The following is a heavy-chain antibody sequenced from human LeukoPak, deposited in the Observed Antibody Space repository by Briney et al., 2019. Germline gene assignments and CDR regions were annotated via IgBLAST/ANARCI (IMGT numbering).Heavy chain of an antibody. Sequence: ASVKVSCKASGGTFSSYAISWVRQAPGQGLEWMGRIIPIFGIANYAQKFQGRVTITADKSTSTAYMELSSLRSEDTAVYYCARAGSSGYYLYYWGQGTLVTVSS. D-gene: IGHD3-22*01. J-gene: IGHJ4*02. V-gene: IGHV1-69*04. CDR3: ARAGSSGYYLYY. CDR1: GGTFSSYA. CDR2: IIPIFGIA.